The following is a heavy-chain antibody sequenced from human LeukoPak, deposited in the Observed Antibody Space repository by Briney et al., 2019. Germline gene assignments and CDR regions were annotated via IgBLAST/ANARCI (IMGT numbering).Heavy chain of an antibody. Sequence: GGSLRLSCAASGFTFSSYGMSWVRQAPGKGLEWVSAISGSDGRTYYADSVKGRFTISRDNSKNTLYLQMNSLRAEDTAVYYCAKVTGPRRYYDSSSYRPYYFDYWGQGTLVTVSS. CDR3: AKVTGPRRYYDSSSYRPYYFDY. V-gene: IGHV3-23*01. J-gene: IGHJ4*02. CDR1: GFTFSSYG. CDR2: ISGSDGRT. D-gene: IGHD3-22*01.